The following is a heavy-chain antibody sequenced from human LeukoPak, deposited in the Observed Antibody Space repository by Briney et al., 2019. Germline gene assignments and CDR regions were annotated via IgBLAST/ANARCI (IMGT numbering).Heavy chain of an antibody. CDR1: GFTFSGYG. D-gene: IGHD3-9*01. Sequence: GGSLRLSCVASGFTFSGYGMHWVRQAPGKGLEWVAFIRHDGTNDHYADSVQGRFTISRDNSKTTLYLEMNSLRAEDTAVYYCANLDWDTGFDYWGQGTLVTVSS. CDR3: ANLDWDTGFDY. CDR2: IRHDGTND. V-gene: IGHV3-30*02. J-gene: IGHJ4*02.